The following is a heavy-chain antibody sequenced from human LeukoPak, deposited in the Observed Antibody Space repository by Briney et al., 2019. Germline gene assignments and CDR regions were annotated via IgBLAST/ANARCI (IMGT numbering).Heavy chain of an antibody. D-gene: IGHD5-24*01. V-gene: IGHV3-23*03. CDR1: GFTFSSYA. Sequence: GGSLRLSCAASGFTFSSYAMSWVRQAPGKGLEWVSVFYVGGATYYADSVKGRFTISRDNSENTLYLQMKSLRAEDTAVYYCARGDGYNFFDYWSQGTLVTVSS. CDR3: ARGDGYNFFDY. CDR2: FYVGGAT. J-gene: IGHJ4*02.